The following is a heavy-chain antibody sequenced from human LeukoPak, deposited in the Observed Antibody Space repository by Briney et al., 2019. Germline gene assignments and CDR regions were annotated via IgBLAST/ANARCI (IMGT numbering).Heavy chain of an antibody. CDR1: GYAFTSYD. CDR2: ISAYNGNT. V-gene: IGHV1-18*01. Sequence: RASVKVSCKASGYAFTSYDINWVRQATGQGLEWMGWISAYNGNTNYAQKLQGRVTMTTDTSTSTAYMELRSLRSDDTAVYYCAREVYWFDPWGQGTLVTVSS. CDR3: AREVYWFDP. J-gene: IGHJ5*02.